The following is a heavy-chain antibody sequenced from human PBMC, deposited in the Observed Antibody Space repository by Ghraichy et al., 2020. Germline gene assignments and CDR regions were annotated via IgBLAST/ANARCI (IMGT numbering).Heavy chain of an antibody. CDR3: ARSDSFHFTGMYYFDY. CDR2: VFHSGST. Sequence: SETLSLTCTVSGYSISSGYYWGWIRQPPGTGLEWIGAVFHSGSTWYKTSLKSRVTISLDTSKNQFSLKLSSVTAADTAVYYCARSDSFHFTGMYYFDYWGQGTQVTVSS. V-gene: IGHV4-38-2*02. J-gene: IGHJ4*02. CDR1: GYSISSGYY. D-gene: IGHD3-9*01.